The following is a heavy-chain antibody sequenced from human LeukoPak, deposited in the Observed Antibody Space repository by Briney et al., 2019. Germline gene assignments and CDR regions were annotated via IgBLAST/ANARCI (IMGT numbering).Heavy chain of an antibody. CDR3: ARDLDPDSGFDAFDI. D-gene: IGHD1-1*01. V-gene: IGHV4-61*01. CDR2: IYYSGCT. CDR1: GDSVSSTSYY. J-gene: IGHJ3*02. Sequence: PSHTLSLTCTLSGDSVSSTSYYSGWLRQPPGKGLEWIGYIYYSGCTNYNPYLKSRVTISVDTSKNQFSLKLSSVTDADTAVYYCARDLDPDSGFDAFDIWGQGTMVTVSS.